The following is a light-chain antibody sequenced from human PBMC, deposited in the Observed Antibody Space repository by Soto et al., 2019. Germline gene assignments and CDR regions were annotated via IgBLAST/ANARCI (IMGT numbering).Light chain of an antibody. Sequence: DIQMNQSPSTLSSSVGDRVTITCRAGQSIGSWFAWYQQKPGKAPNLLIYDASSLESGVPSRISGSGSGTEFTLTSSSLEPDDFATYYCQQYNNYWTFGQGTKVEIK. V-gene: IGKV1-5*01. J-gene: IGKJ1*01. CDR3: QQYNNYWT. CDR2: DAS. CDR1: QSIGSW.